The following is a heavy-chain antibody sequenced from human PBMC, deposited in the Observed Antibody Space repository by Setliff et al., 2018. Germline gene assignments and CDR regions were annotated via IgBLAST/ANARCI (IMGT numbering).Heavy chain of an antibody. J-gene: IGHJ3*02. CDR2: IQTGGST. V-gene: IGHV4-4*08. CDR1: GGSISGYY. CDR3: ARGGGRIRQLGATGVHTFDI. Sequence: SETLSLTCTVSGGSISGYYWSWIRQSPGKGLEWIGYIQTGGSTNYNPSLKSRVNISVDTSKKQFSLKLSSVTAADTAVYYCARGGGRIRQLGATGVHTFDIWGQGTVVTVSS. D-gene: IGHD1-26*01.